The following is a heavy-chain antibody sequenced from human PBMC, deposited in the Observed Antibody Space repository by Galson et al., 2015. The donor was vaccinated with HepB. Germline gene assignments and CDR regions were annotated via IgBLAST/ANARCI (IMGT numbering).Heavy chain of an antibody. CDR3: AKHSGRFLEWLSMPSGFDY. CDR1: GFTFSSYA. V-gene: IGHV3-23*01. Sequence: SLRLSCAASGFTFSSYAMSWVRQAPGKGLEWVSAISGSGGSTYYADSVKGRFTISRDNSKNTLYLQMNSLRAEDTAVYYCAKHSGRFLEWLSMPSGFDYWGQGTLVTVTS. CDR2: ISGSGGST. D-gene: IGHD3-3*01. J-gene: IGHJ4*02.